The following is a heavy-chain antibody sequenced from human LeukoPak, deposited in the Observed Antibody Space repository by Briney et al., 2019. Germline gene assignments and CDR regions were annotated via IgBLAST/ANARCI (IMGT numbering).Heavy chain of an antibody. V-gene: IGHV1-18*01. CDR3: ARELWFGESTTPQMWFDP. CDR1: GYTFTSYG. J-gene: IGHJ5*02. D-gene: IGHD3-10*01. CDR2: ISAYNGNT. Sequence: GASVKVSCKASGYTFTSYGISWVRQAPGQGLEWMGWISAYNGNTNYAQKLQGRVTMTTDTSTSTAYMELRSLRSDDTAVYYCARELWFGESTTPQMWFDPWGQGTLVTVSS.